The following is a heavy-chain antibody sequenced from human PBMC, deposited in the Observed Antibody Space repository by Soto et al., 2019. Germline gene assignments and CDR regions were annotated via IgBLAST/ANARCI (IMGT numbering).Heavy chain of an antibody. V-gene: IGHV3-23*01. J-gene: IGHJ4*02. CDR3: AKVPGQTSRGFFDY. Sequence: PGGSLRLSCAASGFTFSTYAMGWVRQAPGKGLEWVSGISANGGGTYYADSVKGRFTISRDNSKNTLYLQVSSLRAEDTALYYCAKVPGQTSRGFFDYWGQGTLVTVSS. D-gene: IGHD2-2*01. CDR1: GFTFSTYA. CDR2: ISANGGGT.